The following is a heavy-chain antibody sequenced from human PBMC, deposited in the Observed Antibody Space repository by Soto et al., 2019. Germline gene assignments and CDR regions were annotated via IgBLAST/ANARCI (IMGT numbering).Heavy chain of an antibody. V-gene: IGHV5-51*01. J-gene: IGHJ6*02. D-gene: IGHD3-3*01. Sequence: PGGSLKISCKGSGYSFTSYWIGWVRQMPGKGLEWMGIIYPGDSDTRYSPSFQGQVTISADKSISTAYLQWSSLKASDTAMYYCVSGGAPKFGGNFWRGSLYGMDVGGQGTTFTVSS. CDR3: VSGGAPKFGGNFWRGSLYGMDV. CDR1: GYSFTSYW. CDR2: IYPGDSDT.